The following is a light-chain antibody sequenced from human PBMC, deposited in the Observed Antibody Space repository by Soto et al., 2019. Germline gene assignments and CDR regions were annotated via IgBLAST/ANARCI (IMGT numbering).Light chain of an antibody. CDR1: QSVSSN. Sequence: EIVMTQSPATLSVSPGERATLSCRASQSVSSNLAWYQQKPGQAPRLLIYGASTRATGIPARFSGSGSGTEFTLTISSLQSDDCAVYYCQQYNNWPLSTFGQGTKLEIK. CDR3: QQYNNWPLST. J-gene: IGKJ2*01. CDR2: GAS. V-gene: IGKV3-15*01.